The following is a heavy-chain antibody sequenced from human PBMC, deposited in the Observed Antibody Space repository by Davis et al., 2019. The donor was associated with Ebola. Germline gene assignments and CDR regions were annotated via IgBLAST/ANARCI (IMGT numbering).Heavy chain of an antibody. CDR3: ARGQPYSSSWFDY. CDR1: GFTFSSYW. J-gene: IGHJ4*02. V-gene: IGHV3-23*01. Sequence: GESLKISCAASGFTFSSYWMSWVRQAPGKGLEWVSAISGSGGSTYYADSVKGRFTISRDNAKNSLYLQMNSLRAEDTAVYYCARGQPYSSSWFDYWGQGTLVTVSS. D-gene: IGHD6-13*01. CDR2: ISGSGGST.